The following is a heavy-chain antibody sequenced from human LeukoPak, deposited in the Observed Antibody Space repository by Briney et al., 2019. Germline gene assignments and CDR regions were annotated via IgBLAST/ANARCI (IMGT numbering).Heavy chain of an antibody. V-gene: IGHV4-61*01. CDR3: ARGNHYDFWSGYYTRDYYGMDV. J-gene: IGHJ6*02. CDR2: IYYSGST. Sequence: PSETLSLTCTVSGGSVSSGSYYWSWIRQLPGKGLEWIGYIYYSGSTNYNPSLKSRVTISVDTSKNQFSLKLSSVTAADTAVYYCARGNHYDFWSGYYTRDYYGMDVWGQGTTVTVSS. CDR1: GGSVSSGSYY. D-gene: IGHD3-3*01.